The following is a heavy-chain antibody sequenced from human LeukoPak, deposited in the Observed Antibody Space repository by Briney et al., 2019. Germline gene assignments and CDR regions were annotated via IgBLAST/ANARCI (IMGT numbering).Heavy chain of an antibody. Sequence: GGSLRLSCAASGFTFGNYAMSWVRQAPGKGLEWVSGVSGSGTTTYYADSVKGRFIISRDNSKNTLYLQMNSLRPEDTAVYYCARGRFEGVTAGSNWGQGTLVTVSS. CDR2: VSGSGTTT. J-gene: IGHJ4*02. CDR1: GFTFGNYA. CDR3: ARGRFEGVTAGSN. V-gene: IGHV3-23*01. D-gene: IGHD2-21*02.